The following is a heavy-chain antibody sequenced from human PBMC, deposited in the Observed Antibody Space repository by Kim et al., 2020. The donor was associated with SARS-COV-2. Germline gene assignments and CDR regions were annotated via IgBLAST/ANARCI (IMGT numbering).Heavy chain of an antibody. V-gene: IGHV3-15*01. J-gene: IGHJ6*02. CDR3: TTYGFYYYYYGMDV. D-gene: IGHD3-10*01. Sequence: AAPVKGRFTISRDDSKNTLYVQMNSLKTEDTAVYYCTTYGFYYYYYGMDVWGQGTTVTVSS.